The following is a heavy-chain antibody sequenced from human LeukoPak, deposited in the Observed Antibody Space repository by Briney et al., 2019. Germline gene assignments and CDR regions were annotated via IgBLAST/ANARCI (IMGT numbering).Heavy chain of an antibody. CDR1: GFTFSSYS. Sequence: GGSLRLSCAASGFTFSSYSMNWVRQAPGKGLEWVSYISHSSSTIYYADSVKGRFTISRDNAKKSLYLQMNSLRAEDSAVYYCARDRLHYGEYEKTFDYWGQGALVTVSS. J-gene: IGHJ4*02. V-gene: IGHV3-48*01. D-gene: IGHD4-17*01. CDR2: ISHSSSTI. CDR3: ARDRLHYGEYEKTFDY.